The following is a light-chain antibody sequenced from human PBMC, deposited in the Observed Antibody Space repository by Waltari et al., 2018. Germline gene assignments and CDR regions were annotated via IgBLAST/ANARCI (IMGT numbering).Light chain of an antibody. CDR3: MQGLHLPRT. CDR1: QSLLHHDGKTY. J-gene: IGKJ1*01. Sequence: DIVMTQTPLSLSVIPGQPPSIPCSPSQSLLHHDGKTYSYWYLQRPGQSPQLLIYEVSRRFSGVPDRFSGSGSGTDFTLKISRVEADDVGVYFCMQGLHLPRTFGQGTKVEIK. CDR2: EVS. V-gene: IGKV2-29*02.